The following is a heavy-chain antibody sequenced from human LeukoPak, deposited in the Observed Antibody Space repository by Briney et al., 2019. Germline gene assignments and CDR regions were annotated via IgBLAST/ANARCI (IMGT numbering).Heavy chain of an antibody. Sequence: GGSLRLACAASGFRFSSYAMSWVRQAPGKGLEWVSAISGSGVSTYYADSVKGRFTVSRDNSKNTLYLQMNSLRAEDTAVYYCAKDRSYYDSGGFRNFDYWGQGTLVTVSS. D-gene: IGHD3-22*01. J-gene: IGHJ4*02. CDR1: GFRFSSYA. V-gene: IGHV3-23*01. CDR3: AKDRSYYDSGGFRNFDY. CDR2: ISGSGVST.